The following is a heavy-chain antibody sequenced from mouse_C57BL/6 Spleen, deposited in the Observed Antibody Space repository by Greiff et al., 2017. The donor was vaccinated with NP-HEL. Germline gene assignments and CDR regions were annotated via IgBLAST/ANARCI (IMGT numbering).Heavy chain of an antibody. CDR1: GFTFSSYG. J-gene: IGHJ2*01. CDR2: ISSGGSYT. V-gene: IGHV5-6*01. D-gene: IGHD2-1*01. Sequence: EVKVVESGGDLVKPGGSLKLSCAASGFTFSSYGMSWVRQTPDKRLEWVATISSGGSYTYYPDSVKGRFTISRDNAKNTLYLQMSSLKSEDTAMYYCARQYYGNYFDYWGQGTTLTVSS. CDR3: ARQYYGNYFDY.